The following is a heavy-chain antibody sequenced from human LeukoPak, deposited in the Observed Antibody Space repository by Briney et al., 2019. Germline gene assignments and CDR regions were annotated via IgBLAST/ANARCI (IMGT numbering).Heavy chain of an antibody. CDR1: GFTLTTYS. V-gene: IGHV3-21*01. J-gene: IGHJ4*02. Sequence: GGSLRLSCAASGFTLTTYSMNWIRQTPGEGLEWVSSISDSSSYIYYADSVKGRFTISRDNAKNSLYLQMNSLRAEDTAVYYCARSSIAAADYWGQGTLVTVSS. D-gene: IGHD6-13*01. CDR2: ISDSSSYI. CDR3: ARSSIAAADY.